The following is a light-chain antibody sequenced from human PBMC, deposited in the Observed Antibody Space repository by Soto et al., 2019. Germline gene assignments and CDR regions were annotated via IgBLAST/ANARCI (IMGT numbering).Light chain of an antibody. CDR2: KAS. J-gene: IGKJ1*01. V-gene: IGKV1-5*03. CDR3: QQYNSYSRT. Sequence: DIQMTQSPSTLSASVGDRVTITCRASQSISSWLAWYQQKPGKAPKLLIYKASNLESGVPSRFSGSGSGTEFTLTISILQPDDFATYYCQQYNSYSRTFGQGTKVDIK. CDR1: QSISSW.